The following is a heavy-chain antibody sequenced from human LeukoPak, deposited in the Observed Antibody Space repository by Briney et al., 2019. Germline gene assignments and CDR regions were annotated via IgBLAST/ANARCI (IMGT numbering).Heavy chain of an antibody. D-gene: IGHD2-2*01. Sequence: PGESLKISCKGSGYNFTSFWIGWVRQMPGKGLEWMGIIYPGDSDTRYSPSFQGQVTISADKSINTAYLQWSSLKASDTAMYYCARHDSCSSTSCYFDYWGQGTLVTVSS. V-gene: IGHV5-51*01. CDR2: IYPGDSDT. CDR3: ARHDSCSSTSCYFDY. J-gene: IGHJ4*02. CDR1: GYNFTSFW.